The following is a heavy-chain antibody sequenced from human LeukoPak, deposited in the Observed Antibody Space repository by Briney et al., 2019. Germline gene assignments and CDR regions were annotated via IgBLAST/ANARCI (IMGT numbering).Heavy chain of an antibody. D-gene: IGHD1-26*01. CDR3: ARGSGSDSGHAFDI. J-gene: IGHJ3*02. CDR2: ISSSSSYI. Sequence: GSLSLTCAASGFTFSSYSMNWVRQAPGKGLEWVSFISSSSSYIYYADSVKGRFTISRDDAKNSLYLQMNSLRADDTAVYYCARGSGSDSGHAFDIWGQGTMVTVSS. V-gene: IGHV3-21*04. CDR1: GFTFSSYS.